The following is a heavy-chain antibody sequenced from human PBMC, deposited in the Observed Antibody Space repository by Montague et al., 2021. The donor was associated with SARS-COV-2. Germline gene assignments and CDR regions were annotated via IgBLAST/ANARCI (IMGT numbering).Heavy chain of an antibody. CDR2: ISYDGSNK. D-gene: IGHD3-9*01. J-gene: IGHJ4*02. Sequence: SLRLSCAASGFTFSSYAMHWVRQAPGKGLEWVAVISYDGSNKYYADSVKGRFTISRDNSKNTLYLQMNNLRAEDTAVYYCASPRGPSYYDILTGSAFDYWGQGTLVTVSS. V-gene: IGHV3-30-3*01. CDR1: GFTFSSYA. CDR3: ASPRGPSYYDILTGSAFDY.